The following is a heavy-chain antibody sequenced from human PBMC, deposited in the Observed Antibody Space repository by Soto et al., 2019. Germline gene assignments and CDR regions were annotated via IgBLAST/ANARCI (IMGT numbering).Heavy chain of an antibody. CDR1: GGSISSSSYY. V-gene: IGHV4-39*01. CDR2: IYYSGST. Sequence: SETLSLTCTVSGGSISSSSYYWGWIRQPPGKGLEWIGSIYYSGSTYYNPSLKSRVTISVDTSKNQFSLKLSSVTAADTAVYYCARGHIAAAGKVRIWFDPWGQGTLVTVSS. J-gene: IGHJ5*02. CDR3: ARGHIAAAGKVRIWFDP. D-gene: IGHD6-13*01.